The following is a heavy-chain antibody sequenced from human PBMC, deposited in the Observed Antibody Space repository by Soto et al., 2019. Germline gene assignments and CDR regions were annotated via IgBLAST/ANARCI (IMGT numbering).Heavy chain of an antibody. D-gene: IGHD2-2*01. CDR2: IWYDGSNK. Sequence: GGSLRHSCAASGFTFSSYGMHRVRQAPGKGLEGVAVIWYDGSNKYYADSVKGRFTISRDNSKNTLYLQMNSLRAEDTAVYYCARDHLGYCSSTSCSSYNWFDPWGQGTLVTVSS. J-gene: IGHJ5*02. CDR3: ARDHLGYCSSTSCSSYNWFDP. CDR1: GFTFSSYG. V-gene: IGHV3-33*01.